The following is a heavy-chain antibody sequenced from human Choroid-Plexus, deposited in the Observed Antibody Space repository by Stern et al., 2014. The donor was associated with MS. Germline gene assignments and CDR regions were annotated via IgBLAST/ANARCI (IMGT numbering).Heavy chain of an antibody. Sequence: VQLVESGGGVVQPGRPLRLSCVASGFTFGSCDMHWVRQAPGKGLEWVAGVSYDGSNKYYADSVKGRFTISRDNSQNTLYMQMSSLRPEDTAVYYCAKDRQYLTYFFDHWGQGSLVNVSS. V-gene: IGHV3-30*18. D-gene: IGHD2/OR15-2a*01. CDR1: GFTFGSCD. J-gene: IGHJ5*02. CDR2: VSYDGSNK. CDR3: AKDRQYLTYFFDH.